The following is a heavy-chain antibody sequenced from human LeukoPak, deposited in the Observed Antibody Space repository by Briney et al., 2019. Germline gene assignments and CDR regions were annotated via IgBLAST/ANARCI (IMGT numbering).Heavy chain of an antibody. Sequence: PGGSLRLSCAASGFTFDDYGMSWVRQAPGKGLEWVSGINWNGGSTGYADSVKGRFTISRDNAKNSLYLQMNSLRAEDTALYHCARESQPAVYCSSTSCYYNWFDPWGQGTLVTVSS. D-gene: IGHD2-2*01. V-gene: IGHV3-20*01. CDR3: ARESQPAVYCSSTSCYYNWFDP. CDR1: GFTFDDYG. CDR2: INWNGGST. J-gene: IGHJ5*02.